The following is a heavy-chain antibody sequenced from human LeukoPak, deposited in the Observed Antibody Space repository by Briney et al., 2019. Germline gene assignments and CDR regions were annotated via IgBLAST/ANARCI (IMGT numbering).Heavy chain of an antibody. CDR2: IYTSGST. D-gene: IGHD6-13*01. Sequence: SQTLSLACTVSGGSISSGSYYWRWLRQPAGKGLEWLGRIYTSGSTNYNPSLKSRVTISVDTSKNQFSLKLSSVTAADTAVYYCARDNGAWYSSSWYNYWGQGTLVTVSS. V-gene: IGHV4-61*02. CDR3: ARDNGAWYSSSWYNY. CDR1: GGSISSGSYY. J-gene: IGHJ4*02.